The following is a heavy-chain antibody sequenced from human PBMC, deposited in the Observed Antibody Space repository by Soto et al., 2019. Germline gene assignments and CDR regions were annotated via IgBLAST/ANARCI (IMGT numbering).Heavy chain of an antibody. J-gene: IGHJ4*02. CDR3: ARRRRDGYNFDY. D-gene: IGHD5-12*01. CDR2: IYSSGST. Sequence: ASETLSLTCSMSGDSMSSYYWSWIRQPPGKGLEWIGYIYSSGSTNYNPSLKSRLTISVDASKSQFSLNLSSVTAAGTAVYYCARRRRDGYNFDYWGQGILVTVSS. CDR1: GDSMSSYY. V-gene: IGHV4-59*01.